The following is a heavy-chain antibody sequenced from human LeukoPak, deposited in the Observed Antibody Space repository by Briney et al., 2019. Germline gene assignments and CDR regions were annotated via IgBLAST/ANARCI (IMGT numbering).Heavy chain of an antibody. J-gene: IGHJ4*02. D-gene: IGHD2-21*02. V-gene: IGHV3-11*01. Sequence: GGSLRLSCAASGFTFSDYYMSWIRQAPGKGLEWVSYISSSGSTIYYADSVKGRLTISRDNAKNSLYLQMNSLRAEDTAVYYCARLIVVVTAVDYWGQGTLVTVSS. CDR3: ARLIVVVTAVDY. CDR2: ISSSGSTI. CDR1: GFTFSDYY.